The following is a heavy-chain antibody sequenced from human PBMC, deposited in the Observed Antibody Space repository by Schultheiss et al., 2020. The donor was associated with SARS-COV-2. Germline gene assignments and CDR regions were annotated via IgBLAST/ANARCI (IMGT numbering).Heavy chain of an antibody. D-gene: IGHD2-2*02. CDR2: FDPEDGET. CDR3: ATAVDCSSTSCYTATG. Sequence: ASVKVSCKVSGYTLTELSMHWVRQAPGKGLEWMGGFDPEDGETIYAQKFQGRVTMTEDTSTGTAYMELSSLRSEDTAVYYCATAVDCSSTSCYTATGWGQGTLVTVSS. V-gene: IGHV1-24*01. CDR1: GYTLTELS. J-gene: IGHJ4*02.